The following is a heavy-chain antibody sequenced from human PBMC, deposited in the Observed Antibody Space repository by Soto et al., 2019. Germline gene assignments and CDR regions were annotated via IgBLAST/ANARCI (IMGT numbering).Heavy chain of an antibody. V-gene: IGHV1-3*01. CDR1: GYTFTSYA. D-gene: IGHD3-9*01. CDR3: ARYKLRGFGWLLYPFDC. CDR2: INAGNGNT. Sequence: ASVKVSCKASGYTFTSYAMHWVRQAPGQRLEWMGWINAGNGNTKYSQKFQGRVTITRDTSASTAYMELSSLRSEDTAVYYCARYKLRGFGWLLYPFDCWGKGTLVTVSS. J-gene: IGHJ4*02.